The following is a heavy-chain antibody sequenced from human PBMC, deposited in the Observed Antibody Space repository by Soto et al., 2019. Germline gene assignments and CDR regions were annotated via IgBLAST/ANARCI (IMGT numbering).Heavy chain of an antibody. Sequence: ASVKVSCKASGYTLISYGISWVRQAPGQGLEWMGWISAYNGNTNYAQNYQGRVTMTTDTSTSTAYMELRSLRSDDTAVYYCARGAVAAPNAGHFDYWGQGTVVTVPS. CDR3: ARGAVAAPNAGHFDY. CDR1: GYTLISYG. CDR2: ISAYNGNT. V-gene: IGHV1-18*01. J-gene: IGHJ4*02. D-gene: IGHD6-19*01.